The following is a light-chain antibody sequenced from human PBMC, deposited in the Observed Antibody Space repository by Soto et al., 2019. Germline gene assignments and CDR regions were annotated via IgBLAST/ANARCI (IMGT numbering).Light chain of an antibody. Sequence: EIVLTQTTGTLSLSPGERATLSCRASQSVSSNYVAWYQQKPGQTPKVLIYRASSRATGIPDRFSGSGSGTDFTLTISRLEPEDFAMYYCQQYGSSPLTFGGGTKVDI. J-gene: IGKJ4*01. V-gene: IGKV3-20*01. CDR3: QQYGSSPLT. CDR2: RAS. CDR1: QSVSSNY.